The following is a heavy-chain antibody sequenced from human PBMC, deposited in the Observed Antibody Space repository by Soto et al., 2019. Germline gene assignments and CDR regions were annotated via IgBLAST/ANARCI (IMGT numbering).Heavy chain of an antibody. V-gene: IGHV3-30*03. Sequence: PGGSLRLSCAASGFTFSAFGMHWVRQAPGKGLEWVAVISYDESNRYYVDSVKGRFVVSRDNSKNTLYLQMNSLTAEDTAVYYCARDVHARYYDYWSGYATSFDFGGQGTPVTVSS. CDR2: ISYDESNR. CDR1: GFTFSAFG. CDR3: ARDVHARYYDYWSGYATSFDF. J-gene: IGHJ4*02. D-gene: IGHD3-3*01.